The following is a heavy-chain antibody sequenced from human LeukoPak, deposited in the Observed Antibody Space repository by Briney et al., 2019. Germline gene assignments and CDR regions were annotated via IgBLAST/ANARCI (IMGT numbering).Heavy chain of an antibody. CDR2: ISAYNGNT. J-gene: IGHJ3*01. Sequence: ASVKVSCKASGYTFTNFGISWVRQAPGQGLEWMGWISAYNGNTIYAQMLQGRVTMTTDTYTNTAYMELRSLRSDDTAVYYCARDLHIVVLTGNHEGFDVWGPGTMVTVSS. CDR3: ARDLHIVVLTGNHEGFDV. CDR1: GYTFTNFG. D-gene: IGHD2-21*02. V-gene: IGHV1-18*01.